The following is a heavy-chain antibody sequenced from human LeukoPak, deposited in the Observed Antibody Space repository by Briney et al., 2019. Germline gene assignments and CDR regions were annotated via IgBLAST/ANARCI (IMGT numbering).Heavy chain of an antibody. Sequence: GGSLRLSCAASGFTFSSYWMSWVRQAPGKGLGWVANIKQDGSEKYYVDSVKGRFTISRDNAKNSLYLQMNSLRAEDTAVYYCAREPYDSSGYAYYYYGMDVWGQGTTVTVSS. CDR2: IKQDGSEK. CDR1: GFTFSSYW. J-gene: IGHJ6*02. V-gene: IGHV3-7*01. D-gene: IGHD3-22*01. CDR3: AREPYDSSGYAYYYYGMDV.